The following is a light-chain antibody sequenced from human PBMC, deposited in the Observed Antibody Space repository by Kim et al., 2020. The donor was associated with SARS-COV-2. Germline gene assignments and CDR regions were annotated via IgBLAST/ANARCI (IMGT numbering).Light chain of an antibody. J-gene: IGKJ4*01. V-gene: IGKV4-1*01. CDR1: QSVLSTSNNNRNY. CDR2: CAS. Sequence: DIVLTQSPDSLAVSLGERATINCKSSQSVLSTSNNNRNYLAWYQQKPGQPPRLLIYCASTREYGVPDRFSGSGSGTEFSLTISSLQAEDVAVDYCQQYFHTPSLPFGGGTKVDIK. CDR3: QQYFHTPSLP.